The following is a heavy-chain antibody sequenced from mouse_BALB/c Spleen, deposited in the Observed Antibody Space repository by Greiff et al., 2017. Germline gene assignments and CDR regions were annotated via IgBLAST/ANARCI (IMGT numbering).Heavy chain of an antibody. CDR2: INPSTGYT. J-gene: IGHJ2*01. D-gene: IGHD3-1*01. CDR1: GYTFTSYW. Sequence: QVQLQQSGAELAKPGASVKMSCKASGYTFTSYWMHWVKQRPGQGLEWIGYINPSTGYTEYNQKFKDKATLTADKSSSTAYMQLSSLTSEDSAVYYCARSGLNWDYFDYWGQGTTLTVSS. CDR3: ARSGLNWDYFDY. V-gene: IGHV1-7*01.